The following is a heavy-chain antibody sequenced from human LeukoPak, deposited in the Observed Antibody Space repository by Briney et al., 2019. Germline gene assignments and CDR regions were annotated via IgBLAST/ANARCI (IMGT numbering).Heavy chain of an antibody. Sequence: GSLRLSCAASGFSFSSFAMTWVRQPPGKGLEWIGEIYHSGSTNYNPSLKGRVTISVDKSKNQLSLRLSSVTAADTAVYFCARGISPGSGWHFDIWGQGTMVTVSS. V-gene: IGHV4-4*01. J-gene: IGHJ3*02. CDR1: GFSFSSFAM. CDR3: ARGISPGSGWHFDI. CDR2: IYHSGST. D-gene: IGHD6-19*01.